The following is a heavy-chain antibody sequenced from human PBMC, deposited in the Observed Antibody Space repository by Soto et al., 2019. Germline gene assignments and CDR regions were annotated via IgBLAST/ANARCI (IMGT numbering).Heavy chain of an antibody. CDR1: GFPFSIYA. Sequence: PGGSLRLSCAASGFPFSIYAMSLVRQAPGKGLGWVSAISGSGGSTYYADSVKGRFTISRDNSKNTLYLQMNSLRAEETAVYYCAGAPGIVAVPAAILATSYDNDYWGQXTL. V-gene: IGHV3-23*01. CDR3: AGAPGIVAVPAAILATSYDNDY. J-gene: IGHJ4*02. CDR2: ISGSGGST. D-gene: IGHD2-2*02.